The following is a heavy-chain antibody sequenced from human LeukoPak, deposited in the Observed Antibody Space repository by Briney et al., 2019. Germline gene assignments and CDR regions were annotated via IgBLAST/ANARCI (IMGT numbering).Heavy chain of an antibody. D-gene: IGHD6-19*01. V-gene: IGHV4-4*07. Sequence: SDTLSLTCSVSGGSISSYYWSWIRQPAGKGLEWIGRIYTSGSTNYNPSLNSQVTMSVDTSKNQFSLKLSSVTAADTAVYYCARGGHSGWYKGYNWFDPWGQGTLVTVSS. CDR3: ARGGHSGWYKGYNWFDP. CDR2: IYTSGST. J-gene: IGHJ5*02. CDR1: GGSISSYY.